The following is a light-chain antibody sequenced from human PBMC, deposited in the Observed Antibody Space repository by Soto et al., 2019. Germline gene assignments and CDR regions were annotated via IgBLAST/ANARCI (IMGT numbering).Light chain of an antibody. J-gene: IGLJ2*01. CDR3: SSYTRSSSVV. CDR1: SSDVGGYKF. Sequence: QSALTQPASVSGSPGQSITISCTGNSSDVGGYKFVSWYQQYPGKAPKLIIYEVSNRPSGVSKRFSGSKSGNTASLTISGLQAEDEADYYCSSYTRSSSVVFGGGTKVTVL. V-gene: IGLV2-14*01. CDR2: EVS.